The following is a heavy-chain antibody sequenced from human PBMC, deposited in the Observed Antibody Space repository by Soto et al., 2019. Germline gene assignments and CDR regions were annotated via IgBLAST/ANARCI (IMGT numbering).Heavy chain of an antibody. Sequence: QVLLVESGGGVVQPGGSLRLSCATGGFSFGSFAMHWVRQAPGKGLEWLAVVSYDGNKKNYIDSVKGRFTISRDNSQHTLFLQMNSLRPEDTAVYYCAKLRLESYSALWSGYPLWGRGTLVSVSS. J-gene: IGHJ4*02. D-gene: IGHD3-3*01. CDR2: VSYDGNKK. CDR3: AKLRLESYSALWSGYPL. V-gene: IGHV3-30*18. CDR1: GFSFGSFA.